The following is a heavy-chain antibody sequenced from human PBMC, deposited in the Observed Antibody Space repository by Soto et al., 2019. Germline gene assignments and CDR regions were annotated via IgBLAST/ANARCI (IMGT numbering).Heavy chain of an antibody. CDR3: ASSHAGAHITAAVH. V-gene: IGHV4-30-2*01. D-gene: IGHD6-13*01. Sequence: SETLSLTCAVSGGSISSSGYSWNWIRQPPGKGLEWIGYIYHSGSTYHNPSLKSRVTISVDRSKNQFSLKLSSVTAADTAVYYCASSHAGAHITAAVHWGQGTLVTVSS. J-gene: IGHJ4*02. CDR2: IYHSGST. CDR1: GGSISSSGYS.